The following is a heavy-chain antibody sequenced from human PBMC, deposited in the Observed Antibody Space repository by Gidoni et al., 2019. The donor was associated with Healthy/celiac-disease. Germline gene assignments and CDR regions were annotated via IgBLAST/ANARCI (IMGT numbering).Heavy chain of an antibody. V-gene: IGHV2-70*01. D-gene: IGHD6-19*01. J-gene: IGHJ5*02. CDR1: GFSLSTSGMC. Sequence: QVTLRESGPALVKRTHTLTLTCTFSGFSLSTSGMCVSWFRQPPGKALEWLALIDWDDDKYSSTSLKTRLTISKDTSKNQVVLTMTNMDPVDTATYYCARITVGSSGWYHWFDPWGQGTLVTVSS. CDR3: ARITVGSSGWYHWFDP. CDR2: IDWDDDK.